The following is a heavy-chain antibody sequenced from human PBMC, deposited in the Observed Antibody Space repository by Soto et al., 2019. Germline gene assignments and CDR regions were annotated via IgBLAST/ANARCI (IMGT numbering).Heavy chain of an antibody. Sequence: EVQLVESGGGLVRPGGSLRLSCAASGFTFSYYWMHWVRHAPGKGLVWVSRIHSDGSSTTYADFVKGRFIISSDNARNTVDLQMNSVRVEDTAVYYCARGDRGAFDLWCQGTVVTVSS. CDR3: ARGDRGAFDL. V-gene: IGHV3-74*01. J-gene: IGHJ3*01. CDR1: GFTFSYYW. D-gene: IGHD1-26*01. CDR2: IHSDGSST.